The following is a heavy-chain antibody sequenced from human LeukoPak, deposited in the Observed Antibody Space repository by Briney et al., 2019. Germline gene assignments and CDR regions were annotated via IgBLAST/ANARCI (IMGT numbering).Heavy chain of an antibody. V-gene: IGHV3-23*01. CDR2: ISGGGSST. CDR1: GFRFSNYA. D-gene: IGHD3-3*01. CDR3: ARVSSERAITALWSGYLSGGYYMDV. Sequence: GGSLRLSCTASGFRFSNYAMNWVRQAPGKGLEWVSVISGGGSSTNYADSVKGRFTISRDNAKNSLYLRMNSLRAEDTAVYYCARVSSERAITALWSGYLSGGYYMDVWGKGTTVTVSS. J-gene: IGHJ6*03.